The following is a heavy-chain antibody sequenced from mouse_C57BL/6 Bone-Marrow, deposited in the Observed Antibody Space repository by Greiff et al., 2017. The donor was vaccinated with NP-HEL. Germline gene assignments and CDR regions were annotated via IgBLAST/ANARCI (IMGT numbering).Heavy chain of an antibody. D-gene: IGHD1-1*01. Sequence: EVTVVESGGGLVQPGGSLSLSCAASGFTFTDYYMSWVRQPPGKALEWLGFIRNKANGYTTESSASVMGRFTISRDNSQSILYLQMNALRAENSATYYCARWGYYGSSAYYDAMDYWGQGTSVTVSS. CDR2: IRNKANGYTT. J-gene: IGHJ4*01. V-gene: IGHV7-3*01. CDR1: GFTFTDYY. CDR3: ARWGYYGSSAYYDAMDY.